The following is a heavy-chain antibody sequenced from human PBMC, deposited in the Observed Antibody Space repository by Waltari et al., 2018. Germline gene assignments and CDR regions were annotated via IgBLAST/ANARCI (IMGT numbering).Heavy chain of an antibody. CDR2: IGANGDYI. CDR3: ASHLEDYYYYMDV. CDR1: GFNFNSYT. Sequence: EVQLVESGGGLVTPGGSPRLSCAASGFNFNSYTMNWVRQAPGKGLEWVSSIGANGDYIYYADSVKGRFTTSRDNTRNSLYLQMTSLRAEDTAVYFCASHLEDYYYYMDVWGKGTTVTVSS. V-gene: IGHV3-21*01. J-gene: IGHJ6*03.